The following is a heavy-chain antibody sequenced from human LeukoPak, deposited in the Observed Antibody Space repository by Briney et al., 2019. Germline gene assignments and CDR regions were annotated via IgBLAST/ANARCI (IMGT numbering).Heavy chain of an antibody. V-gene: IGHV3-49*04. CDR3: GVDIGDF. D-gene: IGHD2-2*03. CDR2: IRNKDCGGTT. Sequence: GGSLRLSCTTSGFTFGDYTMTWVRQAPGKGLEWVGFIRNKDCGGTTEYAASVRGRFTISRDDSKSIAYLQMDSLKTDDTAVYYCGVDIGDFWGQGTLVTVSS. J-gene: IGHJ4*02. CDR1: GFTFGDYT.